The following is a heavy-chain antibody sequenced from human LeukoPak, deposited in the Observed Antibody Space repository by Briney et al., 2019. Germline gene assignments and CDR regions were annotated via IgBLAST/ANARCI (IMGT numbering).Heavy chain of an antibody. CDR3: ARGLEWETTRHRPYYFDY. V-gene: IGHV4-34*01. J-gene: IGHJ4*02. D-gene: IGHD1-26*01. CDR1: GGSFSGYY. CDR2: INHSGST. Sequence: SETLSLTCAVYGGSFSGYYWSWIRQPPGKGLEWIGEINHSGSTNYNPSLKSRVTISVDTSKNQFSLKLSSVTAADTAVYYCARGLEWETTRHRPYYFDYWGQGTLVTVSS.